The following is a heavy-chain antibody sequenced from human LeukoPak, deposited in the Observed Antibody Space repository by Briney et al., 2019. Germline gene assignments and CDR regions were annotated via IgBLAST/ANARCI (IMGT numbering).Heavy chain of an antibody. V-gene: IGHV4-34*01. D-gene: IGHD4-17*01. CDR1: GGSFSGYY. Sequence: SETLSLTCAVYGGSFSGYYWSWIRQPPGKGLEWIGEINHSGSTYYNPSLKSRVTISVDTSKNQFSLKLSSVTAADTAVYYCARARVDYGDYLDWGQGTLVTVSS. CDR2: INHSGST. J-gene: IGHJ4*02. CDR3: ARARVDYGDYLD.